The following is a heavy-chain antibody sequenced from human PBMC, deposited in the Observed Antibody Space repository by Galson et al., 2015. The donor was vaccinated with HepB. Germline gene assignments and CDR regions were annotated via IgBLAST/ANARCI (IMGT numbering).Heavy chain of an antibody. V-gene: IGHV3-23*01. J-gene: IGHJ4*02. D-gene: IGHD3-22*01. Sequence: SLRLSCAASGFTFSSYAMSWVRQAPGKGLEWVSAISGSGGSTYYADSVKGRFTISRDNSKNTLYLQMNSLRAEDTAVYYCAKGARDYYDSSGYYPNFPFDYWGQGTLVTVSS. CDR1: GFTFSSYA. CDR2: ISGSGGST. CDR3: AKGARDYYDSSGYYPNFPFDY.